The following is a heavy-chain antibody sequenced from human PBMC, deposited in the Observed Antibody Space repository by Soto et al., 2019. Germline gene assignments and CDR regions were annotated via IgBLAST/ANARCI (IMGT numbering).Heavy chain of an antibody. V-gene: IGHV1-3*01. CDR2: INAGNGNT. CDR3: ARDWGRLAEYFQH. J-gene: IGHJ1*01. CDR1: GYTFTSYA. D-gene: IGHD3-16*01. Sequence: ASVKVSCKASGYTFTSYAMHWVRQAPGHRLEWMGWINAGNGNTKYSQKFQGRVTITRDTSASTAYMELSSLTSEDTAVYYCARDWGRLAEYFQHWGQGTLVTVSS.